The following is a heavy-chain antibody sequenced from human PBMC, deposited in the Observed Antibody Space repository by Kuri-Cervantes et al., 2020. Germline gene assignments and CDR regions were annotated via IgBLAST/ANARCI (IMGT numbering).Heavy chain of an antibody. V-gene: IGHV3-48*01. CDR1: GFTFSSYS. CDR3: AKDIKVGYCSGGSCYWDVFDI. J-gene: IGHJ3*02. D-gene: IGHD2-15*01. CDR2: ISSSSSTI. Sequence: GESLKISCAASGFTFSSYSMNWVRQAPGKGLEWVSYISSSSSTIYYADSVKGRFTISRDNAKNSLYLQMNSLRAEDTALYYCAKDIKVGYCSGGSCYWDVFDIWGQGTMVTVSS.